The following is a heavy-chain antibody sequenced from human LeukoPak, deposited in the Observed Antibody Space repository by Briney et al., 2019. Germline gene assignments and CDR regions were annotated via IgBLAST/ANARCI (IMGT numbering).Heavy chain of an antibody. CDR3: VRDPSNSGWAFDY. Sequence: GGSLRLSGAASGFTFSTYAMHWVRQAPGKGLEWVAMIWYNGKNKHYADSVKGRFTISRDNSKNTLDLQMNSLRAVDTAVYYCVRDPSNSGWAFDYWGQGTLVTVSS. V-gene: IGHV3-33*01. J-gene: IGHJ4*02. CDR2: IWYNGKNK. CDR1: GFTFSTYA. D-gene: IGHD6-19*01.